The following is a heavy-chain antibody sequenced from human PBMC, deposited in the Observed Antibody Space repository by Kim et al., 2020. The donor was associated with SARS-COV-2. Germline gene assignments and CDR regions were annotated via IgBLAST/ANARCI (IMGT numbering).Heavy chain of an antibody. D-gene: IGHD2-15*01. CDR3: ARLNCSGGSCYSGYFDY. Sequence: RKSRVTISVDTSKIQFSLKLSSVTAADTAVYYCARLNCSGGSCYSGYFDYWGQGTLVTVSS. V-gene: IGHV4-59*08. J-gene: IGHJ4*02.